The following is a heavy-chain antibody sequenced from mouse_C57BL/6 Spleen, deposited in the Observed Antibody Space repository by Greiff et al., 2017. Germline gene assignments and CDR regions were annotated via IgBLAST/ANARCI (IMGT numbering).Heavy chain of an antibody. CDR1: GYSITSGYY. CDR2: IRYDGSN. Sequence: EVKLEESGPGLVKPSQSLSLTCSVTGYSITSGYYWNWIRQFPGNKLEWMGYIRYDGSNNYNPSLKNRNSITRDTSKNQFFLKLNSVTTEDTATYYCAREGDGYFPMDYWGQGTSVTVAS. J-gene: IGHJ4*01. D-gene: IGHD2-3*01. V-gene: IGHV3-6*01. CDR3: AREGDGYFPMDY.